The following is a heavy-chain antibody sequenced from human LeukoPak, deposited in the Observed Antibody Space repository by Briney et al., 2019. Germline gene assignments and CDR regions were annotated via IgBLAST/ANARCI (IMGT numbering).Heavy chain of an antibody. CDR3: ARFAGYGVPRNYYYYMDV. CDR1: GYTFTSYD. J-gene: IGHJ6*03. V-gene: IGHV1-8*01. CDR2: MNPNSGNT. D-gene: IGHD3-9*01. Sequence: GASVKVSCKASGYTFTSYDINWVRQATGQGLEWMGWMNPNSGNTGYAQKFQGRVTMTRNTSISTAYMELSSLRSEDTAVYYCARFAGYGVPRNYYYYMDVWGKGTTVTISS.